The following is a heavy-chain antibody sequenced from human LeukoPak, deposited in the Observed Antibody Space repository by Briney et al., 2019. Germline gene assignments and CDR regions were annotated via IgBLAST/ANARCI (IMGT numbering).Heavy chain of an antibody. Sequence: PSETLSLTCTVSGGSISSGSYYWSWIRQPAGKGLEWIGRIYTSGSTNYNPSLKSRVTISVDTSKNQFSLKLSSVTAADTAVYYCASQYYDFWSGMSNDWLLTDYWGQGTLVTVSS. J-gene: IGHJ4*02. CDR3: ASQYYDFWSGMSNDWLLTDY. CDR1: GGSISSGSYY. V-gene: IGHV4-61*02. D-gene: IGHD3-3*01. CDR2: IYTSGST.